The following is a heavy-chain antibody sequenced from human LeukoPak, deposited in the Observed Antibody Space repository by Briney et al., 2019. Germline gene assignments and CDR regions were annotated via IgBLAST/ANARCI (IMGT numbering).Heavy chain of an antibody. V-gene: IGHV3-53*04. CDR1: GFTVSSNY. CDR3: ATGYSGYRRSYYYGMDV. CDR2: IYTDGST. J-gene: IGHJ6*02. D-gene: IGHD5-12*01. Sequence: GGSLRLSCAASGFTVSSNYMTWVRQAPGKGLEWVSLIYTDGSTYYADSVKGRFTISRHNSKNTLYIQMNSLGADDTAAYYCATGYSGYRRSYYYGMDVWGQGTTVTVSS.